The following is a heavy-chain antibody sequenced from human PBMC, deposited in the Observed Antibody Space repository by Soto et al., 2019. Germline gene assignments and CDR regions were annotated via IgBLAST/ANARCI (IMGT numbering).Heavy chain of an antibody. D-gene: IGHD7-27*01. CDR3: ARGSPLLGYYYYYMDV. V-gene: IGHV4-34*01. Sequence: QVQLQQWGAGLLKPSETLSLTCAVYGGSFSGYSWSWIRQPPGKGLEWIGEINHSGRTNYNPSLKSRVTISVDTSKNQFSLKLSSVTAADTAVYYCARGSPLLGYYYYYMDVWGKGTTVTVSS. J-gene: IGHJ6*03. CDR1: GGSFSGYS. CDR2: INHSGRT.